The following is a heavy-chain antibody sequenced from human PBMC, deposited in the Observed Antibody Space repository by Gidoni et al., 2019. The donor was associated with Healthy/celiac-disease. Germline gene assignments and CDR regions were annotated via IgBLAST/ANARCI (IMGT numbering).Heavy chain of an antibody. Sequence: WMGGIIPIFGTANYAQKFQGRVTITADESTSTAYMELSSLRSEDTAVYYCASGHARYGGYDEVNYWGQGTLVTVSS. CDR2: IIPIFGTA. CDR3: ASGHARYGGYDEVNY. V-gene: IGHV1-69*01. D-gene: IGHD5-12*01. J-gene: IGHJ4*02.